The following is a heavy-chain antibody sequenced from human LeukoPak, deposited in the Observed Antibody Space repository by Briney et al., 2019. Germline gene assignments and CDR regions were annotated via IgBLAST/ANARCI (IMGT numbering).Heavy chain of an antibody. CDR3: ARVDIVVDNDAFDI. J-gene: IGHJ3*02. CDR2: IYTSGST. CDR1: GGSISSYY. V-gene: IGHV4-4*07. D-gene: IGHD2-2*01. Sequence: SETLSLTCTVSGGSISSYYWSWIRQPAGKGLEWIGRIYTSGSTNYNPSLKSRVTISVDTSKNQFSLKLSSVTAADTAVYYCARVDIVVDNDAFDIWGQGTMVTVSS.